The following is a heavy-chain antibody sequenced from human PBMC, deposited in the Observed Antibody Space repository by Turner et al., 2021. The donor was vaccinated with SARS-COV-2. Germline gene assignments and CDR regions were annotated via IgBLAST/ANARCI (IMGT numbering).Heavy chain of an antibody. Sequence: QVQLVQSGAEVKKPGASVKVSCKASGYTFTGYYMHWVRQAPGQGLEWMGWINPNSGGTNYAQKFQGWVTMTRDTSISTAYMELSRLRSDDTAVYYCARDQPNYDILTDYYPSWAFDIWGQGTMVTISS. CDR1: GYTFTGYY. CDR2: INPNSGGT. CDR3: ARDQPNYDILTDYYPSWAFDI. V-gene: IGHV1-2*04. J-gene: IGHJ3*02. D-gene: IGHD3-9*01.